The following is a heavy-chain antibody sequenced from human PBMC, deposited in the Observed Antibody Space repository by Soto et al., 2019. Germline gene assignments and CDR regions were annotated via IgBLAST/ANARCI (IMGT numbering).Heavy chain of an antibody. D-gene: IGHD2-15*01. J-gene: IGHJ5*02. Sequence: SETLSLTCTVSGDSISVSGDSSNNHYWSWVRQPPGKGLEWIGYMYYGGRTNYNPSLKSRVTISVDTSKMQVSLKLSSVTAADTAVYFCARGTPSPLIVRSSRGPRFAPWGQGNLVTVSS. CDR2: MYYGGRT. V-gene: IGHV4-61*01. CDR3: ARGTPSPLIVRSSRGPRFAP. CDR1: GDSISVSGDSSNNHY.